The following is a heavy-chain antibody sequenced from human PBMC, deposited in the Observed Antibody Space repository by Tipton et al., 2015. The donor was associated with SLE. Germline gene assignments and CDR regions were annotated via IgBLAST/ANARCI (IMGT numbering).Heavy chain of an antibody. CDR2: IYTSGST. V-gene: IGHV4-61*02. CDR1: GGSISSGSYY. CDR3: AREGLPWGYYYYMDV. J-gene: IGHJ6*03. D-gene: IGHD2-2*01. Sequence: TLSLTCTVSGGSISSGSYYWSWIRQPAGKGLEWIGRIYTSGSTNYNPSLKSRVIISVDTSKNQFSLKLSSVTAADTAVYYCAREGLPWGYYYYMDVWGQGTTVTVSS.